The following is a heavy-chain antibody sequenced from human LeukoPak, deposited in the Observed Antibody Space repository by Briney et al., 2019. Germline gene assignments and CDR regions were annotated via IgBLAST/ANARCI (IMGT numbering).Heavy chain of an antibody. CDR1: GGSISSSSYS. CDR2: IYTSGST. CDR3: ARENIVLMVYANYGMDV. Sequence: SETLSLTCTVSGGSISSSSYSWGWIRQPPGKGLEWIGRIYTSGSTNYNPSLKSRVTMSVDTSKNQFSLKLSSVTAADTAVYYCARENIVLMVYANYGMDVWGQGTTVTVSS. D-gene: IGHD2-8*01. J-gene: IGHJ6*02. V-gene: IGHV4-39*07.